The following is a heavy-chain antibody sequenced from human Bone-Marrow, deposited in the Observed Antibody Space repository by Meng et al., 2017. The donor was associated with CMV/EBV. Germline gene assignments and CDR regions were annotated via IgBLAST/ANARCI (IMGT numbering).Heavy chain of an antibody. D-gene: IGHD6-19*01. CDR3: ARAAPGVNGWSTYVEY. V-gene: IGHV1-8*03. CDR2: VNPNSGNT. J-gene: IGHJ4*02. Sequence: ASVKVSCKASGYTFISYDINWVRQATGQGLEWMGWVNPNSGNTGHAQKFQGRVTITRDTSISTAYMELSSLRSEDTAVYYCARAAPGVNGWSTYVEYWGQGTRVTVSS. CDR1: GYTFISYD.